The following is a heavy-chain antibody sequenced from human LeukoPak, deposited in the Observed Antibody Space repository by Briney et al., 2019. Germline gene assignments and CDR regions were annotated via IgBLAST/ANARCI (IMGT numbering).Heavy chain of an antibody. CDR3: ARGDYGDYVLVY. CDR2: ISSSGSTI. D-gene: IGHD4-17*01. J-gene: IGHJ4*02. CDR1: GFTFSSYE. V-gene: IGHV3-48*03. Sequence: GGSLRLSCAASGFTFSSYEMNWVRQAPGKGLEWVSYISSSGSTIYYADSVKGRFTISRDNAKNSLYLHMSSVRAEDTAVYYCARGDYGDYVLVYWGQGTLVTVSS.